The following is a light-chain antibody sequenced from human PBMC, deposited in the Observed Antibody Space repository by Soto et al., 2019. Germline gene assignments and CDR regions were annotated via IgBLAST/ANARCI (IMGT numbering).Light chain of an antibody. V-gene: IGKV2-28*01. CDR2: LGS. Sequence: DIVMTQSPLSLPVTPGEPASISCRSSQSLLHSNGYNYLDWYLQKPGQSPQLLIYLGSNRASGVPDRFRGRGSGTEFTLKISRVEAEDVVVSYCMQGLQTPYTFGQGTKLEIK. J-gene: IGKJ2*01. CDR3: MQGLQTPYT. CDR1: QSLLHSNGYNY.